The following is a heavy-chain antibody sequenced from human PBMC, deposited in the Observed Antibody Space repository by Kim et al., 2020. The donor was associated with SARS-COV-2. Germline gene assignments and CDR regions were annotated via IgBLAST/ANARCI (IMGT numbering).Heavy chain of an antibody. D-gene: IGHD4-17*01. CDR2: IYYSGST. Sequence: SETLSLTCTVSGGSISSGGYYWSWIRQHPGKGLEWIGYIYYSGSTYYNPSLKSRVTISVDTSKNQFSLKLSSVTAADTAVYYCARDPGDYVDRAFDIWGQGTMVTVSS. CDR3: ARDPGDYVDRAFDI. CDR1: GGSISSGGYY. V-gene: IGHV4-31*03. J-gene: IGHJ3*02.